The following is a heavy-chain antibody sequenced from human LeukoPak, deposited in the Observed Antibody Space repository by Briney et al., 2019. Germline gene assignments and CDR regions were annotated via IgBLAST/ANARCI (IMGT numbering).Heavy chain of an antibody. D-gene: IGHD5-12*01. CDR3: ARRGYSGYAGYYFGMDV. Sequence: GGSLRLSCAASGFTFSSYSMNWVRQAPGKGLEWVSSISSSSSYIYYADSVKGRFTISRDNAKNSLYLQMNSLRAEDTAVYYCARRGYSGYAGYYFGMDVWGQGTTVTVS. J-gene: IGHJ6*02. CDR1: GFTFSSYS. CDR2: ISSSSSYI. V-gene: IGHV3-21*01.